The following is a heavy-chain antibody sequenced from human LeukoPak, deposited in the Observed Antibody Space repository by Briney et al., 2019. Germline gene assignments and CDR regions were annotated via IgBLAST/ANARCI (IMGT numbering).Heavy chain of an antibody. V-gene: IGHV1-46*01. CDR1: GYTFTSYY. D-gene: IGHD6-19*01. Sequence: ASVKVSCKASGYTFTSYYMHWVRQAPGQGLEWMGIINPSGGSTSYAQKFQGRVTMTRDTSTSTVYMELSSLRSEDTAVYYCARWGALYSSGWTEGDAFDIWGQGTMDTVSS. CDR2: INPSGGST. J-gene: IGHJ3*02. CDR3: ARWGALYSSGWTEGDAFDI.